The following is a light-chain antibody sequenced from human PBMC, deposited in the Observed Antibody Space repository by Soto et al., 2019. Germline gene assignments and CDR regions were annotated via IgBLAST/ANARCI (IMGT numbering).Light chain of an antibody. CDR2: DVS. V-gene: IGLV2-14*01. Sequence: QSVLTQPASVSGSPGQSITISCTGTGSDVGGYNYVSWYQQHPGKAPKLMIYDVSNRPSGVSNRFSGSKSGNTASLTISGLQAEDEADYYCSSYTRSSSYVFGTGTKVNVL. CDR3: SSYTRSSSYV. CDR1: GSDVGGYNY. J-gene: IGLJ1*01.